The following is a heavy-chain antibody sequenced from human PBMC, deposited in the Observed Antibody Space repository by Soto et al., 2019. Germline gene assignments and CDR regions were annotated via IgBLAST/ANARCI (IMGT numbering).Heavy chain of an antibody. D-gene: IGHD4-17*01. CDR1: GNTFTTYW. J-gene: IGHJ4*02. CDR3: ARIEYGDRSYFDF. Sequence: GESLKISCKGSGNTFTTYWVGWVRQMPGKGLEWMAIIYPGDSDTRYRPSFQGQVTISADKSTSTAYLRFSSLKASDTAMYYCARIEYGDRSYFDFRAQGALVTLSS. V-gene: IGHV5-51*01. CDR2: IYPGDSDT.